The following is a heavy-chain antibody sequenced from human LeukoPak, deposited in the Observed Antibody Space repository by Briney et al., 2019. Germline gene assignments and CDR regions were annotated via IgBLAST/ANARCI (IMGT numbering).Heavy chain of an antibody. CDR1: GFTFSSYA. CDR3: ARGSRIAAAGTSFDY. Sequence: GRSLRLSCAASGFTFSSYAMHWVRQAPGKGLEWVAVISYDGSNKYYADSVKGRFTISRDNSKNTLYLQMNGLRAEDTAVYYCARGSRIAAAGTSFDYWGQGTLVTVSS. D-gene: IGHD6-13*01. CDR2: ISYDGSNK. V-gene: IGHV3-30-3*01. J-gene: IGHJ4*02.